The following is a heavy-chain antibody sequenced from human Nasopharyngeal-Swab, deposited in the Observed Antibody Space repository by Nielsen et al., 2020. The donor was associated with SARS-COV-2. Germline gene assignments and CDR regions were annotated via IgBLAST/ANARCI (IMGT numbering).Heavy chain of an antibody. CDR2: IDVDGRRT. D-gene: IGHD1-14*01. Sequence: GESLKISCEASGFTFRTYWMHWVRLPPGKGLEWVSQIDVDGRRTTYADSVKGRFTISRDNAKNTLYLQMNSLRAEDTAVYYCVRGGLGTGLENWGQGTLVTVSS. CDR1: GFTFRTYW. CDR3: VRGGLGTGLEN. J-gene: IGHJ4*02. V-gene: IGHV3-74*01.